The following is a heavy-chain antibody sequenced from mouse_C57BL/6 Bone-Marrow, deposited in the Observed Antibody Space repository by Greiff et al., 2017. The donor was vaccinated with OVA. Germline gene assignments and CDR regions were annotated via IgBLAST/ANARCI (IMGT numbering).Heavy chain of an antibody. CDR1: GFTFSSYA. CDR2: ISSGGDYI. J-gene: IGHJ4*01. V-gene: IGHV5-9-1*02. CDR3: TREGYSNYDYAFDY. Sequence: EVLLVESGEGLVKPGGSLKLSCAASGFTFSSYAMSWVRQTPEKRLEWVAYISSGGDYIYYADTVKGRFTISRDNARNTLYLQMSSLKSEDTAMYYCTREGYSNYDYAFDYWGQGTSVTVSS. D-gene: IGHD2-5*01.